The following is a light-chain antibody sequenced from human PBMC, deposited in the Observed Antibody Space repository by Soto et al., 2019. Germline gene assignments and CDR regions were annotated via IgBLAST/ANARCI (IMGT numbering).Light chain of an antibody. CDR3: QQYDSYPLT. Sequence: DIQMTQSPSTLSASVGDRVSITCRASQSISSWVAWYQQKPGKAPNLLIYKASSLQSGVPSRFSGSGSGTEFTLTISNLQRDDFATYYCQQYDSYPLTFGGGTKVEIK. CDR2: KAS. J-gene: IGKJ4*01. CDR1: QSISSW. V-gene: IGKV1-5*03.